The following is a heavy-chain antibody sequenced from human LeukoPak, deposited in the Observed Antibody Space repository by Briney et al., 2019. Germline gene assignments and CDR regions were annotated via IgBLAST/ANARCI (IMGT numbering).Heavy chain of an antibody. J-gene: IGHJ3*02. CDR2: IRYDGSNK. Sequence: GGSLRLSCAASGFTFSSYGMHWVRQAPGKGLEWVAFIRYDGSNKYYADSVKGRFTISRDNSKNTLYLQMNSLRAEDTAVYYCAKLLYQLLSSGPDAFDIWGQGTMVTVSS. D-gene: IGHD2-2*01. CDR1: GFTFSSYG. V-gene: IGHV3-30*02. CDR3: AKLLYQLLSSGPDAFDI.